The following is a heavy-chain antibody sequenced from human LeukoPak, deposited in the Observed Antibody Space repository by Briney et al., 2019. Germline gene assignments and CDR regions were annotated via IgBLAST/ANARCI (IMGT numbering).Heavy chain of an antibody. Sequence: ASVKVSCKASGYTFTSYPMHWVRQAPGQRLEWMGWINAGNGNTKYAQKFQGRVTMTRDTSASTAYMELSSLRSEDTAVYYCARVGVVPGANAYWGQGQLVPVS. CDR2: INAGNGNT. CDR1: GYTFTSYP. J-gene: IGHJ1*01. V-gene: IGHV1-3*01. D-gene: IGHD2-2*01. CDR3: ARVGVVPGANAY.